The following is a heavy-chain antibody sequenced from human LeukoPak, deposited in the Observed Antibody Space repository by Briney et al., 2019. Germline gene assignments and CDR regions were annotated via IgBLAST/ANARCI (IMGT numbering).Heavy chain of an antibody. CDR3: ARANYYYMDV. V-gene: IGHV4-34*01. CDR1: GGSFSGYY. J-gene: IGHJ6*03. CDR2: INHSGST. Sequence: SETLSLTCAVYGGSFSGYYWSWIRQPPGKGLEWIGEINHSGSTNYNPSLKSRVTISVDTSKNQFSLKLSSVTAAGTAVYYCARANYYYMDVWGKGTTVTVSS.